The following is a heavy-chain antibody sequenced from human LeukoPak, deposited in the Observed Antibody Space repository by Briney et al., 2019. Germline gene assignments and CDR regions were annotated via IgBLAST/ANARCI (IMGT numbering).Heavy chain of an antibody. V-gene: IGHV3-30*18. CDR1: GFTFSSYG. Sequence: GGSLRLSCAASGFTFSSYGMHWVRQAPGKGLEWVAVVSYDGSNKYYADSVKGRFTISRDNSKNTLYLQMNSLRAEDTAVYYCAKEDYSNYYFDYWGQGTLVTVSS. CDR2: VSYDGSNK. J-gene: IGHJ4*02. D-gene: IGHD4-11*01. CDR3: AKEDYSNYYFDY.